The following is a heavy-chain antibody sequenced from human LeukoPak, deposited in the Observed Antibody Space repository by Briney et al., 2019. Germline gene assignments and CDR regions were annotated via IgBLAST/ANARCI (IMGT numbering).Heavy chain of an antibody. Sequence: PSETLSLTCTVSGGSISSGGYYWSWIRQPPGKGLEWIGYIYHSGSTYYNPSLKSRVTIPVDRSKNQFSLKLSSVTAADTAVYYCARALGYCSSTSCSVTNMDVWGKGTTVTVSS. J-gene: IGHJ6*03. CDR3: ARALGYCSSTSCSVTNMDV. V-gene: IGHV4-30-2*01. CDR2: IYHSGST. CDR1: GGSISSGGYY. D-gene: IGHD2-2*01.